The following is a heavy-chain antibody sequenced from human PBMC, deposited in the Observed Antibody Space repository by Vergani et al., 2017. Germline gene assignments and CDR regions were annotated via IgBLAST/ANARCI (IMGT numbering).Heavy chain of an antibody. CDR1: GFTFDDYA. D-gene: IGHD3-10*01. V-gene: IGHV3-43*02. CDR3: EKEKPPPYYYGSGMDY. Sequence: EVQLVESGGGVVQPGGSLRLSCAASGFTFDDYAMHWVRQAPGKGLEWVSLMSGDGGSTYYADSVKGRFTISRDNRKNSLYLQMNSLRTEDTALYYCEKEKPPPYYYGSGMDYWGQGTLVTVSS. J-gene: IGHJ4*02. CDR2: MSGDGGST.